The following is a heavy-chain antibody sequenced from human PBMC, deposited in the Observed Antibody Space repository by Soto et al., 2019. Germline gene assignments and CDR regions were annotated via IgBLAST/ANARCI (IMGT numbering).Heavy chain of an antibody. CDR1: GFSLSTSGVS. Sequence: SGPTLVNPTQTLTLTCTFSGFSLSTSGVSVGWIRQPPGKALEWLALIYWDDDKRYSPSLKNRLTITKDTSKSQVVLTMTNMDPVDTATYYCARRITMVRGVTPHNYYYYYGMDVWGQGTTVTVSS. CDR2: IYWDDDK. D-gene: IGHD3-10*01. V-gene: IGHV2-5*02. J-gene: IGHJ6*02. CDR3: ARRITMVRGVTPHNYYYYYGMDV.